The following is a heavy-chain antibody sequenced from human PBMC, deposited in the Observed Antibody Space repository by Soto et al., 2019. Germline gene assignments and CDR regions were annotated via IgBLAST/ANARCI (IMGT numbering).Heavy chain of an antibody. CDR2: IYYSGRT. CDR1: GGSISSSSYY. CDR3: ARLRRGYCSSTSCYDWFDP. V-gene: IGHV4-39*01. D-gene: IGHD2-2*01. Sequence: PSETLSLTCTVSGGSISSSSYYWGWIRQPPGKGLEWIGSIYYSGRTYYNPSLKSRVTISVDTSKNQFSLKLSSVTAADTAVYYCARLRRGYCSSTSCYDWFDPWGQATLVTVSS. J-gene: IGHJ5*02.